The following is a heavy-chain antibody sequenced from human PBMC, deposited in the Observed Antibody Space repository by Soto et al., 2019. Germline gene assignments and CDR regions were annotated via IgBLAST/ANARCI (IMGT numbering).Heavy chain of an antibody. J-gene: IGHJ6*02. D-gene: IGHD3-3*01. CDR2: IWNDGGNK. CDR3: ARPTPTQQYDFWSAFHGMEV. V-gene: IGHV3-33*01. CDR1: GFTFSSYG. Sequence: QEQLVESGGGVVQPGRSLRLSCAASGFTFSSYGMHWVRQAPGKGLEWVAVIWNDGGNKYYADSVKGRFTISRDNSKNTLYLEMNSLRAEDTAVYYCARPTPTQQYDFWSAFHGMEVWGQGTTVTVSS.